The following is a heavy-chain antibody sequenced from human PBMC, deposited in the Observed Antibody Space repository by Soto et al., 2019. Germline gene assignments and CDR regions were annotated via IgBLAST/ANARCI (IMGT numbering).Heavy chain of an antibody. CDR1: GFTFSDYY. CDR2: ISSSSSYT. J-gene: IGHJ4*02. D-gene: IGHD3-16*01. CDR3: ARRLTLRFGELDY. Sequence: PGGSLRLSCAASGFTFSDYYMSWIRQAPGKGLEWVSYISSSSSYTNYADSVKGRFTISRDNAKNSLYLQMNSLRAEDTAVYYCARRLTLRFGELDYWGQGTLVTVSS. V-gene: IGHV3-11*06.